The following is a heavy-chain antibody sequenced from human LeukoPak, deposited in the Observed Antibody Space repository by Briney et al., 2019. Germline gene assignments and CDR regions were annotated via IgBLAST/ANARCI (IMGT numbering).Heavy chain of an antibody. V-gene: IGHV3-20*04. Sequence: GGSLRLSCAASGFTFDDYGMSWVRQAPGKGLEWVSGINWNGGSTGYADSVKGRFTISRDNAKNSLYLQMNSLRAEDTAVYYCARAFSTTAFDYWGQGTLVTVSS. CDR1: GFTFDDYG. CDR3: ARAFSTTAFDY. D-gene: IGHD4-17*01. J-gene: IGHJ4*02. CDR2: INWNGGST.